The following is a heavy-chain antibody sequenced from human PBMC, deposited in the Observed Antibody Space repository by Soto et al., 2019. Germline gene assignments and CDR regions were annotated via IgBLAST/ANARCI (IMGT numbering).Heavy chain of an antibody. Sequence: PGGSLRLSCAASGFTFSSYAMSWVRQAPGKGLEWVSAISGSGGSTYYADSVKGRFTISRDNSKNTLYLQMNSLRAEDTAVYYCAKNVKWFGELFSWFDPWGQGTLVTVSP. CDR2: ISGSGGST. V-gene: IGHV3-23*01. J-gene: IGHJ5*02. CDR1: GFTFSSYA. CDR3: AKNVKWFGELFSWFDP. D-gene: IGHD3-10*01.